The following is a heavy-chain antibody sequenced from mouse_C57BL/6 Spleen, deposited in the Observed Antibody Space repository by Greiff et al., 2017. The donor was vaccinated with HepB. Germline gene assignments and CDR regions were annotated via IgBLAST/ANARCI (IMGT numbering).Heavy chain of an antibody. Sequence: VKLQESDAELVKPGASVKISCKVSGYTFTDHTIHWMKQRPEQGLEWIGYIYPRDGSTKYNEKFKGKATLTADKSSSTAYMQLNSLTSEDSAVYFCAYDYDNGYAMDYWGQGTSVTVSS. V-gene: IGHV1-78*01. CDR2: IYPRDGST. J-gene: IGHJ4*01. CDR3: AYDYDNGYAMDY. CDR1: GYTFTDHT. D-gene: IGHD2-4*01.